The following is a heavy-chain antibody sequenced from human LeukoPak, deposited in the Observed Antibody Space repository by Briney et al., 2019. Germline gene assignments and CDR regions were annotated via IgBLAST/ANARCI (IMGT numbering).Heavy chain of an antibody. CDR1: GFTFSTYW. D-gene: IGHD6-6*01. J-gene: IGHJ4*02. V-gene: IGHV3-7*01. Sequence: GGSLRLSCAASGFTFSTYWMSWVRQAPGKGLEWVATIKQDGSEKYYVDSVKGRFSISRDNAKNSLYLQMNSLRAEDTGVYYCAAQLARGVDYWGQGTLVTVSS. CDR3: AAQLARGVDY. CDR2: IKQDGSEK.